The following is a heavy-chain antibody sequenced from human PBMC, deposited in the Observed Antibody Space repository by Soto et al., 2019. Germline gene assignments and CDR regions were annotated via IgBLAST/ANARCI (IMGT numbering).Heavy chain of an antibody. CDR1: GFTVSSNC. CDR3: ARDRVESGYPEYFQH. Sequence: EVQLVESGGGLIQPGGSLRLSCAASGFTVSSNCMSWVRQAPGKGLEWVSVIYSGGSTYYADSVKGRFTISRDNSKNTLYLQMNSLRAEDTAVYYCARDRVESGYPEYFQHWGQGTLVTVSS. V-gene: IGHV3-53*01. D-gene: IGHD3-22*01. CDR2: IYSGGST. J-gene: IGHJ1*01.